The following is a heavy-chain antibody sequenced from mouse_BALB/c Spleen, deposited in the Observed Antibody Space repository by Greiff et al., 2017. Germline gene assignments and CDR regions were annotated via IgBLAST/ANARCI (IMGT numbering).Heavy chain of an antibody. V-gene: IGHV5-6-5*01. J-gene: IGHJ4*01. Sequence: EVKVVESGGGLVKPGGSLKLSCAASGFTFSSYAVSWVRQTPEKRLEWVASISSGGSTYYPDSVKGRFTISRDNAKNNLYLQMSSLRSEDTALYYCARYSLYGFYAMDYWGQGTSVTVSS. CDR3: ARYSLYGFYAMDY. CDR1: GFTFSSYA. CDR2: ISSGGST. D-gene: IGHD2-2*01.